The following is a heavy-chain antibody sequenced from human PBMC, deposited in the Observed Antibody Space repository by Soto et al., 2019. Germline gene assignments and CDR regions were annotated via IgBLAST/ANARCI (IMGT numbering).Heavy chain of an antibody. CDR2: LSVTGGGP. CDR1: GFSFSSYD. V-gene: IGHV3-23*01. CDR3: AKGRETTTSAKFCFDN. J-gene: IGHJ4*02. D-gene: IGHD1-26*01. Sequence: EVRLLESGGGLVQPGGSLRLSCAASGFSFSSYDMTWVRQAPGQGLEWVSSLSVTGGGPYYADSVRGRFTMSRDNSKNPLALEMSGLRAEESAVYYCAKGRETTTSAKFCFDNWGQGTLVTVSS.